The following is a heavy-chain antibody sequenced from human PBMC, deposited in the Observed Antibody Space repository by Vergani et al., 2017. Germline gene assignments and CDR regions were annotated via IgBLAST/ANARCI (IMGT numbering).Heavy chain of an antibody. V-gene: IGHV3-66*02. J-gene: IGHJ4*02. D-gene: IGHD4-17*01. CDR3: ARDSSDYGDPPFDY. CDR2: IYSGGST. Sequence: EVQLVESGGGLVKPGGSLRLSCAASGFTVSSNYMSWVRQAPGKGLEWVSVIYSGGSTYYADSVKGRFTISRDNSKNTLYLQMNSLRAEDTAGYYCARDSSDYGDPPFDYWGQGTLVTVSS. CDR1: GFTVSSNY.